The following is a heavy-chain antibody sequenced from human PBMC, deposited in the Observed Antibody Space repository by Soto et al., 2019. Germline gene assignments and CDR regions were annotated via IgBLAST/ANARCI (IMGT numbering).Heavy chain of an antibody. CDR1: GGSFSGYY. D-gene: IGHD3-16*02. V-gene: IGHV4-34*01. CDR3: AREVYVYFWGSYRGNWSAP. Sequence: SETLSLTCAVYGGSFSGYYWSWIRQPPGKGLEWIGEINHSGSTNYNPSLKSRATISVDTSKNQFSLKLSSVTAAGTAVCYCAREVYVYFWGSYRGNWSAPWGRGPLVTVSS. CDR2: INHSGST. J-gene: IGHJ5*02.